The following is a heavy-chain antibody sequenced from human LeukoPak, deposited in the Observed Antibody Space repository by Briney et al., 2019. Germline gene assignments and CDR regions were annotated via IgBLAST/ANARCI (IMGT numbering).Heavy chain of an antibody. D-gene: IGHD1-26*01. CDR2: VGDRANSYTT. J-gene: IGHJ3*02. CDR1: GFTFSDHY. V-gene: IGHV3-72*01. Sequence: GGSLRLSCAASGFTFSDHYMQWVRQAPGKGLEWVGRVGDRANSYTTEYAASVKGRFTISRDDSKNSMFLQMNNLETEDTAFYYCARERWRSGSYHDAFDIWGQGTMVTVSS. CDR3: ARERWRSGSYHDAFDI.